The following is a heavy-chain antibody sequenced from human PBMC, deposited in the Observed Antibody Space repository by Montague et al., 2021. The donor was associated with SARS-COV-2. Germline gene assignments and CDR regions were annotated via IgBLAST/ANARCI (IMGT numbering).Heavy chain of an antibody. D-gene: IGHD6-19*01. J-gene: IGHJ4*02. CDR3: ANFAVSGTTADY. V-gene: IGHV6-1*01. CDR1: GDSVSSNSAA. CDR2: TYYRSKWFH. Sequence: CAISGDSVSSNSAAWNWIRQSPSRGLEWLGRTYYRSKWFHDYAISVKSRIIINPVTSKNQFSLQLNSVTPEDTAVYYCANFAVSGTTADYWGQGILVTVSS.